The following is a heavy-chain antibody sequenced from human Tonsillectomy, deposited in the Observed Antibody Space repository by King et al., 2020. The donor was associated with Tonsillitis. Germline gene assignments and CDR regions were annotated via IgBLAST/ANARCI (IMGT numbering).Heavy chain of an antibody. J-gene: IGHJ4*02. D-gene: IGHD3-3*01. CDR3: ARVPYYDFWSGSANDY. CDR2: VYHSGST. Sequence: QLQESGPGLVKPSETLSLTCTVSGYSISRGYYWGWIRQPPGKGLEWVGSVYHSGSTYYNPSLKSRVTLSVDTSKNQFSLKLSSVTAADTAVYYCARVPYYDFWSGSANDYWGQGTLVTVSS. CDR1: GYSISRGYY. V-gene: IGHV4-38-2*02.